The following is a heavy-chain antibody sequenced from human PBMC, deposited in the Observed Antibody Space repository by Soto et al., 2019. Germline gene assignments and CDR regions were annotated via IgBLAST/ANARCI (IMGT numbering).Heavy chain of an antibody. J-gene: IGHJ5*02. CDR2: IIPIFGTA. CDR3: ARGAHVVVPAAITPGAFDP. Sequence: QVQLVQSGAEVKKPGSSVKVSCKASGGTFSSYAISWVRQAPGQGLEWMGGIIPIFGTANYAQKFQGRVTITADESTSTAYMELSSLRSEYTAVYYCARGAHVVVPAAITPGAFDPWGQGTLVTVSS. D-gene: IGHD2-2*01. V-gene: IGHV1-69*01. CDR1: GGTFSSYA.